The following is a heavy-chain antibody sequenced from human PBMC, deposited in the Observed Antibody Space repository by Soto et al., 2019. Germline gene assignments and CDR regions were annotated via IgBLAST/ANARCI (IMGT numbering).Heavy chain of an antibody. Sequence: QVQLVQSGAEVKKPGSSVKVSCKASGGTFSSYAISWVRQAPGQGLEWMGGIIPIFGTANYAQKFQGRVTITADESTSTAYMELSSLRSEDTAVYYCASGVTDCSGGSCYSFPPIWGQGTMFTVSS. CDR1: GGTFSSYA. V-gene: IGHV1-69*01. CDR3: ASGVTDCSGGSCYSFPPI. CDR2: IIPIFGTA. J-gene: IGHJ3*02. D-gene: IGHD2-15*01.